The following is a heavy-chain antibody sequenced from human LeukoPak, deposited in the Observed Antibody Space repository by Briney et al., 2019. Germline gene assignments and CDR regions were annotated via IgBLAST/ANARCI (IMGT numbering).Heavy chain of an antibody. CDR2: IYHSGST. CDR3: ARDRFTHWYFDL. CDR1: GYSISSGYY. J-gene: IGHJ2*01. Sequence: SETLSLTCTVSGYSISSGYYWGWIRQPPGKGLEWIGSIYHSGSTYYNPSLKSRVTISVDTSKNQFSLKLSSVTAADTAVYYCARDRFTHWYFDLWGRGTLVTVSS. D-gene: IGHD2-15*01. V-gene: IGHV4-38-2*02.